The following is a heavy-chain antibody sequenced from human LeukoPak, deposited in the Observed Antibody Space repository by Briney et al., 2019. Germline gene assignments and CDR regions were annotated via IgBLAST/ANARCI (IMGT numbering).Heavy chain of an antibody. CDR1: GFTFSSYA. D-gene: IGHD1-26*01. Sequence: PGRSLRLSCAASGFTFSSYAMHWVRQAPGKGLEWVAVISYDGSNKYYADSVKGRFTISRDNSKDTLYLQMNSLRAEDTAVYYCARDGGASGSYTSFDYWGQGTLVTVSS. V-gene: IGHV3-30-3*01. CDR2: ISYDGSNK. CDR3: ARDGGASGSYTSFDY. J-gene: IGHJ4*02.